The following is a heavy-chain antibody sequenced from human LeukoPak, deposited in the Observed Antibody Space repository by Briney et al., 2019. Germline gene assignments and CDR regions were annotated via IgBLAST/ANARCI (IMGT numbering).Heavy chain of an antibody. Sequence: GGSLRLSCAASGFTFSSYSMNWVRQAPGKGLEWVSAISGSGGSTYYADSVKGRFTISRDNSKNTLYLQMNSLRAEDTAVYYCAKPPNWNAVYYYMDVWGKGTTVTVSS. D-gene: IGHD1-20*01. V-gene: IGHV3-23*01. CDR1: GFTFSSYS. CDR3: AKPPNWNAVYYYMDV. J-gene: IGHJ6*03. CDR2: ISGSGGST.